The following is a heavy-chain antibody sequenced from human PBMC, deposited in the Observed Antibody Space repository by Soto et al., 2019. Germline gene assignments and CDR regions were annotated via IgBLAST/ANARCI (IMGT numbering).Heavy chain of an antibody. D-gene: IGHD3-16*01. CDR3: AKGSRASRPYYFDS. CDR1: GFTFNNYA. Sequence: PGGSLRLCCAASGFTFNNYAMIWVRQAPGKGLEWVSAISDSGGSTYYADSVKGRFSISRDNSKNTLYVQMNNLRADDTAVYYCAKGSRASRPYYFDSWGQGTLVTVSS. J-gene: IGHJ4*02. CDR2: ISDSGGST. V-gene: IGHV3-23*01.